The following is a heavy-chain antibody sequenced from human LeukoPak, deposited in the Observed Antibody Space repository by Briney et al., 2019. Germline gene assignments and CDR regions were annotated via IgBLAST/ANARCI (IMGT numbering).Heavy chain of an antibody. Sequence: GASVKVSCKASGYTFTSYDINWVRQATGQGLEWMGWMNPNSGNTGYAQKFQGRVTLTRNTSISTAYMELSSLRSEDTAVYYCARDGRDYYDGSGLNWFDPWGQGTLVTVSS. D-gene: IGHD3-22*01. CDR3: ARDGRDYYDGSGLNWFDP. CDR1: GYTFTSYD. CDR2: MNPNSGNT. J-gene: IGHJ5*02. V-gene: IGHV1-8*01.